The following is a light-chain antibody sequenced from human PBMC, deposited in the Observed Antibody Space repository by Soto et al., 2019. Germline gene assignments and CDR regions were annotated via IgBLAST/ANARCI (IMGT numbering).Light chain of an antibody. V-gene: IGLV2-14*01. CDR1: SSDIGVYNY. J-gene: IGLJ1*01. CDR3: SSYTTSNTDV. CDR2: EVN. Sequence: QSALTQPASVSGSPGQSITFSCTGTSSDIGVYNYVSWYQQHPGRVPRLMIYEVNNRPSGVSNRFSGSKSGNTTSLTISGLQAEDEADYYCSSYTTSNTDVFGTGTKVTVL.